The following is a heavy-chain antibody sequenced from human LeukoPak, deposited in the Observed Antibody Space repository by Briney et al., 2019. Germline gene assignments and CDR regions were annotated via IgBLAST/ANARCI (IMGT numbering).Heavy chain of an antibody. CDR3: AKGSSGYYLRGYFQH. CDR1: GFTFSSYA. CDR2: ITWDSGSI. J-gene: IGHJ1*01. V-gene: IGHV3-9*01. Sequence: GGSLRLSCAASGFTFSSYAMHWVRQAPGKGLEWVSGITWDSGSIGYADTVKGRFTISRDNAKNSLYLQMNSLRTDDTALYYCAKGSSGYYLRGYFQHWGQGTLVTVSS. D-gene: IGHD3-22*01.